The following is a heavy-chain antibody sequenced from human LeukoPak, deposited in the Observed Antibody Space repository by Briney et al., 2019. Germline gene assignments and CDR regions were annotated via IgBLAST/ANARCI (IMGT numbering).Heavy chain of an antibody. Sequence: SETLSLTCAVYGGSFSGYYWSWIRQPPGKGLEWIGEINHSGSTNYNPSLKSRVTISVDTSKNQFSLKLSSVTAADTAVYYCRSGYDSYDYWGQGTLVTVSS. CDR2: INHSGST. CDR1: GGSFSGYY. D-gene: IGHD5-12*01. CDR3: RSGYDSYDY. J-gene: IGHJ4*02. V-gene: IGHV4-34*01.